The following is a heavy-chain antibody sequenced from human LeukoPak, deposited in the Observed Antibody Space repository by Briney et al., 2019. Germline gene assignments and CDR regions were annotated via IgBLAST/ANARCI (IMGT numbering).Heavy chain of an antibody. J-gene: IGHJ4*02. Sequence: GGSLRLSCTASGFSFERYAMSWVRQAPGKGLEWVSYISSSGSTTYYTESVRGRFTISRDNVKNSLYLQMNSLRAEDTAVYNCARAQYYDSSGYYRKGYFGYWGQGTLVTVSS. CDR3: ARAQYYDSSGYYRKGYFGY. CDR2: ISSSGSTT. V-gene: IGHV3-48*01. D-gene: IGHD3-22*01. CDR1: GFSFERYA.